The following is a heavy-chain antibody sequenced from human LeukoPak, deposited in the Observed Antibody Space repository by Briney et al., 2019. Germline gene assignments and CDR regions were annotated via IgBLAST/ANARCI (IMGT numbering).Heavy chain of an antibody. Sequence: GGSLRLSCTASGFTFGDYAMSWVRQAPGKGLKWVGFIRSKAYGGTTEYAASVKGRFTISRDDSKSIAYLQMNSLKTEDTAVYYCTSQYYGSGSYHDYWGQGTLVTVSS. CDR3: TSQYYGSGSYHDY. V-gene: IGHV3-49*04. D-gene: IGHD3-10*01. CDR1: GFTFGDYA. J-gene: IGHJ4*02. CDR2: IRSKAYGGTT.